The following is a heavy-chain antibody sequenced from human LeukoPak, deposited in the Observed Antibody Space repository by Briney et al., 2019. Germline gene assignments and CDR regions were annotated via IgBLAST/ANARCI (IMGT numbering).Heavy chain of an antibody. CDR1: VFTSDVYG. D-gene: IGHD4-17*01. V-gene: IGHV3-20*04. CDR2: GNWIGGRT. Sequence: RSLRLPCASLVFTSDVYGMSGAGQAPGNGLEWVAGGNWIGGRTGNADSVKGHLSLSRDNPHNSQYPGMNSPRAEDTALYYCARGYGDYDFFFNYWGQGTLVTVSS. J-gene: IGHJ4*02. CDR3: ARGYGDYDFFFNY.